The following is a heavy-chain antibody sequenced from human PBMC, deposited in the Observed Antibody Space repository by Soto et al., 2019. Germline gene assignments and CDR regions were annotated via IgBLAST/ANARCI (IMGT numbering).Heavy chain of an antibody. D-gene: IGHD3-22*01. J-gene: IGHJ4*02. Sequence: VQLLESGGGLVQPGGSLRLSCAASGFTFSSYAMSWVRQAPGKGLEWVSAISGSGGSTYYADSVKGRFTISRDNSKNTLYLQMNSLRAEDTAVYYCAKDNEYYYDSSGSCFDYWGQGTLVTVSS. CDR2: ISGSGGST. CDR3: AKDNEYYYDSSGSCFDY. CDR1: GFTFSSYA. V-gene: IGHV3-23*01.